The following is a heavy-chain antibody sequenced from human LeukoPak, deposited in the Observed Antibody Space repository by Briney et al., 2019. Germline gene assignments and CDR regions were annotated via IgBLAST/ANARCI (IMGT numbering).Heavy chain of an antibody. CDR3: AKDRTTTGLILAGLIDY. J-gene: IGHJ4*02. CDR1: GFTFSSYA. Sequence: GGSLRLSCAASGFTFSSYAMTWVRQAPGKGLEWVSAISGSGGSTFYADSVKGRFTISRDNSKNTLYVQMTNLRAEDTAVYYCAKDRTTTGLILAGLIDYWGQGTLVTVSS. CDR2: ISGSGGST. D-gene: IGHD2/OR15-2a*01. V-gene: IGHV3-23*01.